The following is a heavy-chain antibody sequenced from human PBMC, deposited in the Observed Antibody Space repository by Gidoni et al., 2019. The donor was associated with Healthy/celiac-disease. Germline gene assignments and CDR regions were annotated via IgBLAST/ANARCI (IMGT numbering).Heavy chain of an antibody. CDR3: ARAGWELDALDI. Sequence: EVQLVESGGGLVKPGGSLRLSCAASGFTFSRYSMNWVRQAPGKGLEWVSSISSSSSYIYYADSVKGRFTISRDNAKNSLYLQMNSLRAEDTAVYYGARAGWELDALDIWGQGTMVTVSS. CDR2: ISSSSSYI. J-gene: IGHJ3*02. D-gene: IGHD1-26*01. V-gene: IGHV3-21*01. CDR1: GFTFSRYS.